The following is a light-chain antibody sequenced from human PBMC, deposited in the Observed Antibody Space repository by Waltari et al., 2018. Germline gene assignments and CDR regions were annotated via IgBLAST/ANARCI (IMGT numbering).Light chain of an antibody. V-gene: IGLV3-1*01. J-gene: IGLJ3*02. CDR2: QDL. Sequence: SYELTQPPSASVSPGPTASITCSGERSGDQYPAWYQQKSGQSPVLVIYQDLTRPPGIPDRFSGSSSGNTATLTISGTQAMDEADYYCQAWDRDCMVFGGGTRLTVL. CDR3: QAWDRDCMV. CDR1: RSGDQY.